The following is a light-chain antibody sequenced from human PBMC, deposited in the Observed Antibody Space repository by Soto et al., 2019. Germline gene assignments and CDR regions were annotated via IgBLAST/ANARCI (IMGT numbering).Light chain of an antibody. Sequence: IHMTLSASTLSASVGYRVTIVCRASQSISSWLAWYQQKPGKAPKLLIYDASSLESGVPSRFSGSGSGTEFTHTISSLKPDDFATYYCQQYNSYGTFGQGTKVDIK. J-gene: IGKJ1*01. CDR1: QSISSW. CDR2: DAS. V-gene: IGKV1-5*02. CDR3: QQYNSYGT.